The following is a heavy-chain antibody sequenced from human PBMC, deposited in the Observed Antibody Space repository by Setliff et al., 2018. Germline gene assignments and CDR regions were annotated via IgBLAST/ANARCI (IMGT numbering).Heavy chain of an antibody. CDR2: IYPGDSDT. J-gene: IGHJ5*02. Sequence: GESLKISCKGSGYSFTSYWIGWVRQMPGKGLEWMGIIYPGDSDTRYSPSFEGQVTISADKSISTAYLQWTSLKSSDTAMYYCARQYYNFWSGYSPKKAWFDPWGQGTLVTVSS. D-gene: IGHD3-3*01. V-gene: IGHV5-51*01. CDR3: ARQYYNFWSGYSPKKAWFDP. CDR1: GYSFTSYW.